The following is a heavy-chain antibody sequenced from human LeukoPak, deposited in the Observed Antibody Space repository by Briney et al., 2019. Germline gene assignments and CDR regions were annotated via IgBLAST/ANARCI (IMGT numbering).Heavy chain of an antibody. CDR2: IYTSGST. CDR1: GGSISSYY. D-gene: IGHD5-18*01. CDR3: ARLRRIQLWPSFDY. Sequence: PETLSLTCTVSGGSISSYYWSWIRQPAGKRLEWVGRIYTSGSTNYNPSLKSRVTMSVDTSKNQFSLKLSSVTAADTAVYYCARLRRIQLWPSFDYWGQGTLVTVSS. J-gene: IGHJ4*02. V-gene: IGHV4-4*07.